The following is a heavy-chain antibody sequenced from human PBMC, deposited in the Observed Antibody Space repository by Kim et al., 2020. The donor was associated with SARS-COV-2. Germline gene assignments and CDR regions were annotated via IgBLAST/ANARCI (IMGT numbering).Heavy chain of an antibody. V-gene: IGHV1-69*13. Sequence: SVKVSCKASGGTFSSYAISWVRQAPGQGLEWMGGIIPIFGTANYAQKFQGRVTITADESTSTAYMELSSLRSEDTAVYYCARGFQYYDCSGYYGYYYYGMDVWGQGTTVTVSS. J-gene: IGHJ6*02. CDR1: GGTFSSYA. CDR2: IIPIFGTA. D-gene: IGHD3-22*01. CDR3: ARGFQYYDCSGYYGYYYYGMDV.